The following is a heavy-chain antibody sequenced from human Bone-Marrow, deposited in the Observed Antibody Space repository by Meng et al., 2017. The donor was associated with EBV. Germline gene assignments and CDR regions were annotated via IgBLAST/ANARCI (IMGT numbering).Heavy chain of an antibody. J-gene: IGHJ5*02. CDR3: ARPFPSWQSPRLDPFGA. CDR2: VHYTGST. Sequence: QLRRGEAGPGQVKPSETLSLPCTVSGDSISSFYYWGWIRQPPGRGLEWIGSVHYTGSTYYSPSLKSRVTVSVDTSKNQFSLRLTSVTAADTAVYYCARPFPSWQSPRLDPFGAWGQGTLVTVSS. CDR1: GDSISSFYY. V-gene: IGHV4-39*01. D-gene: IGHD6-19*01.